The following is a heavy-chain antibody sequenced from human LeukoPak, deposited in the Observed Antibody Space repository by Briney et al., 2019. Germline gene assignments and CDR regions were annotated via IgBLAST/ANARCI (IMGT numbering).Heavy chain of an antibody. D-gene: IGHD3-3*01. V-gene: IGHV3-7*01. J-gene: IGHJ4*02. CDR3: ARATYYDFWSGYKY. CDR2: IKQDGSEK. Sequence: GGSLRLSCAASGFTFSSYWMSWVRQAPGKGLEWVANIKQDGSEKYYVDSVKGRFTISRDNAKNSLYLQMNSLRAEDTAVYYCARATYYDFWSGYKYWGQGTLVTVSS. CDR1: GFTFSSYW.